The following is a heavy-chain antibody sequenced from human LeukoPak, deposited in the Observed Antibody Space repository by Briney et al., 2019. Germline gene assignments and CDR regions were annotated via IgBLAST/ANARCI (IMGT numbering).Heavy chain of an antibody. D-gene: IGHD2-15*01. J-gene: IGHJ4*02. Sequence: GGSLRLSCAASGFTFSSYAMSWVRQAPGKGLEWVSVIYSGGSTYYADSVKGRFTISRDNSKNTLYLQMNSLTADDTAVYYCAKERSGGWPFDFWGQGTLVTVSS. CDR1: GFTFSSYA. CDR2: IYSGGST. CDR3: AKERSGGWPFDF. V-gene: IGHV3-23*03.